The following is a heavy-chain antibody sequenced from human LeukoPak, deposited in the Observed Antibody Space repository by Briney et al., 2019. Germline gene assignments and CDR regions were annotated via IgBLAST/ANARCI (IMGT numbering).Heavy chain of an antibody. CDR2: IIPIFGTA. CDR1: GGTFSSYA. D-gene: IGHD3-22*01. V-gene: IGHV1-69*13. CDR3: ARGVYDSSGYYEHYYYGMDV. Sequence: ASVKVSCKAPGGTFSSYAISWVRQAPGQGLEWMGGIIPIFGTANYAQKFQGRVTITADESTSTAYMELSSLRSEDTAVYYCARGVYDSSGYYEHYYYGMDVWGQGTTVTVSS. J-gene: IGHJ6*02.